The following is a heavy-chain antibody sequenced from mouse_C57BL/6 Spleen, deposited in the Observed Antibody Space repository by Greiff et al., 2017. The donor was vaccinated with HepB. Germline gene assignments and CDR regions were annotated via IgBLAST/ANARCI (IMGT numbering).Heavy chain of an antibody. V-gene: IGHV7-3*01. J-gene: IGHJ4*01. CDR1: GFTFTDYY. D-gene: IGHD3-1*01. CDR3: ARYIGALHLGAMDY. CDR2: IRNKANGYTT. Sequence: DVMLVESGGGLVQPGGSLSLSCAASGFTFTDYYMSWVRQPPGKALEWLGFIRNKANGYTTEYSASVKGRFTISRDNSKSILYLQMNALRAEDSATYYCARYIGALHLGAMDYWGQGTSVTVSS.